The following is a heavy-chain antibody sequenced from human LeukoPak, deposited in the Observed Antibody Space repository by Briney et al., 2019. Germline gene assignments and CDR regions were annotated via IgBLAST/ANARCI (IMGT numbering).Heavy chain of an antibody. V-gene: IGHV3-23*01. Sequence: GGTLRLSCAASGFTFSSYAMSWVRQAPGKGLEWVSAISGSGGSTFYADSVKGRFTISRDNSKNTLYLQMNSLRAEDTAVYYCAKDDCSSTSCFHWYYWGQGTLVTVSS. D-gene: IGHD2-2*01. CDR2: ISGSGGST. J-gene: IGHJ4*02. CDR1: GFTFSSYA. CDR3: AKDDCSSTSCFHWYY.